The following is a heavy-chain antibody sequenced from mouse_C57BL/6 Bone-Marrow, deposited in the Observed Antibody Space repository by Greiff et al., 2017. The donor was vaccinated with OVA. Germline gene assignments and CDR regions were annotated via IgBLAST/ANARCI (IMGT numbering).Heavy chain of an antibody. Sequence: VKVVESGAELARPGASVKLSCKASGYTFTSYGISWVKQSTGQGLEWIGEIYPRSGNTYYNEKFKGKATLTADKSSSTAYMELRSLTSEDSAVYFCARYPHYGSSYFDYWGQGTTLTVSS. CDR3: ARYPHYGSSYFDY. D-gene: IGHD1-1*01. V-gene: IGHV1-81*01. CDR2: IYPRSGNT. CDR1: GYTFTSYG. J-gene: IGHJ2*01.